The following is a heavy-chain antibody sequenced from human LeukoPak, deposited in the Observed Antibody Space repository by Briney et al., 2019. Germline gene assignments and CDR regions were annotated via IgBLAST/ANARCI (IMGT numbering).Heavy chain of an antibody. CDR3: ARVPYGSGSYYAVGY. D-gene: IGHD3-10*01. CDR1: GFTVSSNY. CDR2: IYSGGST. Sequence: AGGSLRLSCAASGFTVSSNYMSWVRQAPGKGLGWVSVIYSGGSTYYADSVKSRFTTSRHNSNNTLYLQRNSLRAEDTAVYYCARVPYGSGSYYAVGYWGQGTLVTVSS. V-gene: IGHV3-53*04. J-gene: IGHJ4*02.